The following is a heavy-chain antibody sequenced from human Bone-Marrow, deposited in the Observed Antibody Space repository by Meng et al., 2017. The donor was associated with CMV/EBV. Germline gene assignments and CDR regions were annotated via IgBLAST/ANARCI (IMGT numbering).Heavy chain of an antibody. CDR2: VSYDGTNK. D-gene: IGHD3-3*01. Sequence: GESLKISCAASGFTFSSYAMHWVRQAPGKGLEWVAVVSYDGTNKYHADSVKGRFTISRDNSKNTLFLQMSSLRAEDTAVYYCARGDFWSGDYTDAFDIWGQGTMVTVSS. V-gene: IGHV3-30-3*01. CDR1: GFTFSSYA. CDR3: ARGDFWSGDYTDAFDI. J-gene: IGHJ3*02.